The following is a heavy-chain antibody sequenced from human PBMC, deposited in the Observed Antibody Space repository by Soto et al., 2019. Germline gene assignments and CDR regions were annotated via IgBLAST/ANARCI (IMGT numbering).Heavy chain of an antibody. J-gene: IGHJ6*02. CDR3: AKDRPGAAAAYYYYGMDV. CDR2: ISGSGGST. Sequence: GGSLRLSCAASGFTFSSYAMSWVRQAPGKGLEWVSAISGSGGSTYYADSVKGRFTISRDNSKNTLYLQMNSLRAEDTAVYYCAKDRPGAAAAYYYYGMDVWGQGTTVTVSS. CDR1: GFTFSSYA. V-gene: IGHV3-23*01. D-gene: IGHD6-13*01.